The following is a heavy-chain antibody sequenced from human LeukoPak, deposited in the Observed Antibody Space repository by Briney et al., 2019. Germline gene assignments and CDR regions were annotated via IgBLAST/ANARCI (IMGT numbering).Heavy chain of an antibody. Sequence: SETLSLTCTVSGGSISSSSYYWGWIRQPPGKGLEWIGSIYYSGSTYYNPSLKSRVTISVDTSKNQFSLKLSSVTAADTAMYYCARGRIQLWFDPWGQGTLVTVSS. D-gene: IGHD5-18*01. CDR2: IYYSGST. CDR1: GGSISSSSYY. CDR3: ARGRIQLWFDP. J-gene: IGHJ5*02. V-gene: IGHV4-39*01.